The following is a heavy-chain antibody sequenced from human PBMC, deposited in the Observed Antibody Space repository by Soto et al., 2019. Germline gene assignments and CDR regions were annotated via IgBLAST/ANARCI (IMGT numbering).Heavy chain of an antibody. CDR1: GYTFTSYS. V-gene: IGHV1-3*01. J-gene: IGHJ5*02. CDR2: INAGNGNT. D-gene: IGHD6-19*01. Sequence: ASVKVSCKASGYTFTSYSMHWVRQAPGQRLEWMGWINAGNGNTKYSQKFQGRVTITRDTSASTAYMELSSLRSEDTAVYYCARDPYSSGWYGAFDPWGQGTLVTVSS. CDR3: ARDPYSSGWYGAFDP.